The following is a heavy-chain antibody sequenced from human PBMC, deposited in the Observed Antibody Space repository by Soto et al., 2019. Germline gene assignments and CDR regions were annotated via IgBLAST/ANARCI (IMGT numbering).Heavy chain of an antibody. V-gene: IGHV4-39*01. CDR1: GVSISTGSYH. J-gene: IGHJ2*01. CDR3: ARPPYYDILPGYFPDWYFDL. CDR2: VSYIGAA. Sequence: QLQLQESGPGLVKPSETLSLTCTVSGVSISTGSYHWGWIRQSPGKGLEWIGSVSYIGAAYYNPSLQSRVTISVDTSKNQFSLRLSSVSTADTAVYYCARPPYYDILPGYFPDWYFDLWGRGILVTVSS. D-gene: IGHD3-9*01.